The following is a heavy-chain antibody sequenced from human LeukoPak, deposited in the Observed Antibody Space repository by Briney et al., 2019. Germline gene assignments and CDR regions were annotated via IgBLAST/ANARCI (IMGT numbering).Heavy chain of an antibody. CDR1: GFTFDDYA. Sequence: PGGSLRLSCAASGFTFDDYAMHWVRQAPGKGLEWVSGISWNSGSIGYADSVKGRFTISRDNAKNSLYLQMNSLRAEDTAVYYCARGRVGAQRTDTFDIWGQGTMATVSS. CDR3: ARGRVGAQRTDTFDI. D-gene: IGHD1-26*01. J-gene: IGHJ3*02. CDR2: ISWNSGSI. V-gene: IGHV3-9*01.